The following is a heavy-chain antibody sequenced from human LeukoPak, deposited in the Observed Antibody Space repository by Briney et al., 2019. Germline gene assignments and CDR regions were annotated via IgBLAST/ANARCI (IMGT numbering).Heavy chain of an antibody. CDR1: GYTFTSYY. D-gene: IGHD3-10*02. CDR3: ARSPLLYSTPDY. J-gene: IGHJ4*02. Sequence: ASVKVSCKASGYTFTSYYIHWVRQAPRQGLEWMGIINPSGGSTSYAQKFQGRVTMTRDTSTSTVYMELSSLRSEDTAVYYCARSPLLYSTPDYWGQGTLVTVSS. V-gene: IGHV1-46*01. CDR2: INPSGGST.